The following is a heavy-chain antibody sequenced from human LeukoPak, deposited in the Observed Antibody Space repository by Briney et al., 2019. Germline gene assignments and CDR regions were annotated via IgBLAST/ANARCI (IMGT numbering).Heavy chain of an antibody. D-gene: IGHD3-10*01. CDR1: GFTFNKYG. CDR2: ISGSGGST. V-gene: IGHV3-23*01. CDR3: AREETRITMLRGVTYF. Sequence: PGGSLRLSCAASGFTFNKYGMSWVRQAPGKGLEWVSSISGSGGSTYYADSVKGRFTISRDNSKNTLYLQMSSLRAEDTALYYCAREETRITMLRGVTYFWGQGTLVTVSS. J-gene: IGHJ4*02.